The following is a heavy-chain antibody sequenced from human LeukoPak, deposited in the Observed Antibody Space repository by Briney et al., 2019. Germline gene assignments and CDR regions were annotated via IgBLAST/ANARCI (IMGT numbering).Heavy chain of an antibody. CDR2: ISGSGGTT. Sequence: PGGSLRLSCAASGFTFSSYAMSWVRQAPGKGLEWVSTISGSGGTTYYADSVKGRFTISRDNSKNTLYLQMSSLRAEDTALYYCAKVAAAGKYFDYWGQGTLVTVSS. CDR3: AKVAAAGKYFDY. D-gene: IGHD6-13*01. J-gene: IGHJ4*02. CDR1: GFTFSSYA. V-gene: IGHV3-23*01.